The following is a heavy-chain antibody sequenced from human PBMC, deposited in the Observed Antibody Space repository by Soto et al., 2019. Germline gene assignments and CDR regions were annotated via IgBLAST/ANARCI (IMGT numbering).Heavy chain of an antibody. V-gene: IGHV4-59*01. D-gene: IGHD3-3*01. CDR1: CGSISSYY. Sequence: PSETLSLTCTVSCGSISSYYWSWIRQPPGKGLEWIGYIYYSGSTNYNPSLKSRVTISVDTSKNQFSLKLSSVTAADTAVYYCARDRESNSGFWSGSYYYGMDVWGQGTTVTVSS. J-gene: IGHJ6*02. CDR2: IYYSGST. CDR3: ARDRESNSGFWSGSYYYGMDV.